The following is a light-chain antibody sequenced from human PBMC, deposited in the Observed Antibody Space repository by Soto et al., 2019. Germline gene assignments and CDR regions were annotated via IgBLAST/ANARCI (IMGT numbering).Light chain of an antibody. CDR3: QQYGSSPPLT. Sequence: EIVLTQSPFTMCLSQGERANLSFMDCQSVSSSYLAWYQQKPGQAPRLLIYGASSRATGIPDRFSGSGSGTDFTLTISRLEPEDFAVYYCQQYGSSPPLTFGGGTKVDIK. V-gene: IGKV3-20*01. J-gene: IGKJ4*01. CDR2: GAS. CDR1: QSVSSSY.